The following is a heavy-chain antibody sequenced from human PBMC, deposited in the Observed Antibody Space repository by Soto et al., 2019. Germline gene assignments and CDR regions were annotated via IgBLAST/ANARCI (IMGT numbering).Heavy chain of an antibody. V-gene: IGHV2-5*01. Sequence: QITLKESGPTLVKPTQTPTLTCTFSGFSLSARGVGVGWIRQPPGKALEWLALIYWNDDKRYSPSLQSRLTITKEASKNQVVFSMTNVDPADTATYYCAHSPWGAAPDYWGQGTLVTVSS. CDR3: AHSPWGAAPDY. D-gene: IGHD3-16*01. J-gene: IGHJ4*02. CDR1: GFSLSARGVG. CDR2: IYWNDDK.